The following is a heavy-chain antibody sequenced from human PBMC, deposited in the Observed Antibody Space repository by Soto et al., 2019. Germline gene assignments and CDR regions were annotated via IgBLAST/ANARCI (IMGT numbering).Heavy chain of an antibody. D-gene: IGHD4-17*01. CDR3: ARMKPTMTTVVFDY. CDR2: IYYSGST. Sequence: TSETVSLTCTVSGGSISSYYWSWIRQPPGKGLEWIGYIYYSGSTNYNPSLKSRVTISVDTSKNQFSLKLSSVTAADTAVYYCARMKPTMTTVVFDYWGQGTLVTVSS. V-gene: IGHV4-59*01. CDR1: GGSISSYY. J-gene: IGHJ4*02.